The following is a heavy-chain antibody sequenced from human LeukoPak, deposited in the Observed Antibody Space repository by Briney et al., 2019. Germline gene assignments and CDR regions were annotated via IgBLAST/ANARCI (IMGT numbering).Heavy chain of an antibody. CDR1: GFTFSDYY. Sequence: KPGGSLRLSCAASGFTFSDYYMSWIRQAPGKGLEWVSYISSSGSTIYYADSVKGRFTISRDNAKNSLYLQMNSLRAEDTAVYYCARDDTYYLTIFGVSLGNSWFDPWGQGTLVTVSS. CDR3: ARDDTYYLTIFGVSLGNSWFDP. D-gene: IGHD3-3*01. V-gene: IGHV3-11*04. CDR2: ISSSGSTI. J-gene: IGHJ5*02.